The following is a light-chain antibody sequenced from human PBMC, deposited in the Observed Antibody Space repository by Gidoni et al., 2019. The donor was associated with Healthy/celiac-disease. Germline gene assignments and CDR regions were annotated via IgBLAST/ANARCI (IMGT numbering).Light chain of an antibody. CDR1: QGISNY. J-gene: IGKJ1*01. CDR3: QQYYSFPWT. CDR2: AAS. V-gene: IGKV1D-8*01. Sequence: VIWLPQSPSLLSASTGDRVTISCRMSQGISNYLAWYQQKPGKVPELLIYAASTLQSGVPSRFSGSGSGTDFTLTISCLQSEDVATYYCQQYYSFPWTFGQGTKVEIK.